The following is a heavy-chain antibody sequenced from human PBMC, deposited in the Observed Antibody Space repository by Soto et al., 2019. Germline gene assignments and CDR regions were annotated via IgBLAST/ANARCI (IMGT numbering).Heavy chain of an antibody. CDR2: ISAYNGNT. Sequence: QVQLVQSGAEVKKPGASVKVSCKASGYTFTSYGISWVRQAPGQGLEWMGWISAYNGNTNYAQKFQGWVTMTRDTSISTAYMELSRLRSDDTAVYYCARGARQQLVLGGLDYWGQGTLVTVSS. V-gene: IGHV1-18*04. D-gene: IGHD6-13*01. J-gene: IGHJ4*02. CDR1: GYTFTSYG. CDR3: ARGARQQLVLGGLDY.